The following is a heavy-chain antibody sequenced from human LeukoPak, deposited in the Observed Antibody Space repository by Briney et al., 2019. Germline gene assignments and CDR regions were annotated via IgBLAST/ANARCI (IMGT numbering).Heavy chain of an antibody. Sequence: GGSLRLSCAASGFTFSSYGMHWVRQAPGKGLEWVAVIWYDGSNKYYADSVKGRFTISRDNSKNTLYLQMNSLRAEDTAVYYCARGGYSYGYSPTYYFDYWGQGTLVTVSS. J-gene: IGHJ4*02. D-gene: IGHD5-18*01. CDR2: IWYDGSNK. V-gene: IGHV3-33*01. CDR3: ARGGYSYGYSPTYYFDY. CDR1: GFTFSSYG.